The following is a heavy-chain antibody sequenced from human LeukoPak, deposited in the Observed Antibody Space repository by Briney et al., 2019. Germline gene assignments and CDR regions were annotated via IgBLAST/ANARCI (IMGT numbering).Heavy chain of an antibody. D-gene: IGHD2-15*01. CDR3: AKDRGYCSGGSCYIFDY. J-gene: IGHJ4*02. CDR2: ISSSSTI. Sequence: GGSLRLSCAASGFTFSSYSMNWVRQAPGKGLEWVPYISSSSTIYYADSVKGRFTISRDNAKNSLYLQMTSLRAEDTAVYYCAKDRGYCSGGSCYIFDYWGQGTLVTVSS. V-gene: IGHV3-48*04. CDR1: GFTFSSYS.